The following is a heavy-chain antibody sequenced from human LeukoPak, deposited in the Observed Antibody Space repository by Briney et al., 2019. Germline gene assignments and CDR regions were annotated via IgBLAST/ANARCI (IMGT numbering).Heavy chain of an antibody. CDR1: GGSISSYY. D-gene: IGHD1-26*01. Sequence: SETLSLTCTVSGGSISSYYWSWIRQPPGKGLEWIGYIYYSGSTNYDPSLKSRVTISVDTSKNHFSLKLSSVTAADTAVYYCARVRAGATILRGYFDYWGQGTLVTVSS. V-gene: IGHV4-59*01. CDR3: ARVRAGATILRGYFDY. CDR2: IYYSGST. J-gene: IGHJ4*02.